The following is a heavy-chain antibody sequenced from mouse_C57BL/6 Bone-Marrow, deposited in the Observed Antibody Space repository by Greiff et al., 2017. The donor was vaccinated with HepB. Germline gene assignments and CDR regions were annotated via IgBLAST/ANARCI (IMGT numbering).Heavy chain of an antibody. J-gene: IGHJ3*01. D-gene: IGHD2-4*01. CDR2: IRNKANNHAT. CDR1: GFTFSDAW. Sequence: EVQLVESGGGLVQPGGSMKLSCAASGFTFSDAWMDWVRQSPEKGLEWVAEIRNKANNHATYYAESVKGRFTISRDDSKSSVYLQMNSLRAEDTGIYYCTRGLDYDWFAYWGQGTLVTVSA. CDR3: TRGLDYDWFAY. V-gene: IGHV6-6*01.